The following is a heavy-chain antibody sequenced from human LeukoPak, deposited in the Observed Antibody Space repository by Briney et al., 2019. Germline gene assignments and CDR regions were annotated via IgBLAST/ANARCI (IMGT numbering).Heavy chain of an antibody. CDR3: ARMRRGYSYGYYYGMDV. CDR1: GYTFTSYG. J-gene: IGHJ6*02. V-gene: IGHV1-18*01. Sequence: GASVKVSCKASGYTFTSYGISWVRQAPGQGLEWMGWISAYNGNTNYAQKLQGRVTMTTDTSTSTAYMELRSLRYDDTAVYYCARMRRGYSYGYYYGMDVWGQGTTVTVSS. CDR2: ISAYNGNT. D-gene: IGHD5-18*01.